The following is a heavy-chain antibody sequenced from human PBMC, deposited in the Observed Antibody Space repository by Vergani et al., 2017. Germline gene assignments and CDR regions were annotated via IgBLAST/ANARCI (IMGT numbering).Heavy chain of an antibody. CDR3: AGEAGGYYIDV. CDR2: INHSGST. V-gene: IGHV4-34*01. D-gene: IGHD3-10*01. J-gene: IGHJ6*03. CDR1: GGSFSGYY. Sequence: QVQLQQWGAGLLKPSETLSLTCAVYGGSFSGYYWSWIRQPPGKGLEWIGEINHSGSTNYNPSLKSRVTISVNTSKNQFALKLSSMTAADTAVFYCAGEAGGYYIDVWGKGTTVTVSS.